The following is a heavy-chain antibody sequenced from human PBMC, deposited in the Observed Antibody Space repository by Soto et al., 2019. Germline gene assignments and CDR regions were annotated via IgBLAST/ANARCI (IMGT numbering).Heavy chain of an antibody. CDR3: AKPDSGSYNY. V-gene: IGHV3-23*01. Sequence: SGGSLTLSCAASGFTFSSYAMSWVRQAPGQGLEWVSAISGSGGSTYYADSVKGRFTISRDNSKNTLYLQMNSLRAEDTALYYCAKPDSGSYNYWGQGTLVTVSS. CDR1: GFTFSSYA. J-gene: IGHJ4*02. D-gene: IGHD1-26*01. CDR2: ISGSGGST.